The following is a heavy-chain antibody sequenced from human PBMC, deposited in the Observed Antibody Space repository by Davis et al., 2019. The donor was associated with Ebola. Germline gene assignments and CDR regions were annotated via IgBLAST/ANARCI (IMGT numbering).Heavy chain of an antibody. V-gene: IGHV4-34*01. J-gene: IGHJ4*02. Sequence: PSETLSLTCAVHGGSFSGYYWSWIRQPPGKGLEWIGEINHSGSTNYNPSLKSRVTISVDTSKNQFSLKLSSVTAADTAVYYCARGGSWLVFRLFDYWGQGTLVTVSS. CDR2: INHSGST. D-gene: IGHD6-13*01. CDR3: ARGGSWLVFRLFDY. CDR1: GGSFSGYY.